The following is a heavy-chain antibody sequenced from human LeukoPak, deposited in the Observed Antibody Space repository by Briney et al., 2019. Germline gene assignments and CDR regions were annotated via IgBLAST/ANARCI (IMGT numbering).Heavy chain of an antibody. CDR3: ARAPIVVELNAFDI. CDR1: GGSFSSSNW. D-gene: IGHD2-21*01. CDR2: IYHSGST. V-gene: IGHV4-4*03. Sequence: PGTLSLTCAVSGGSFSSSNWWSWVRQPPGKGLEWIGEIYHSGSTNYNPSLKGRATISVDKSKNQFSLKLSSVTAADTAVYYCARAPIVVELNAFDIWGQGTMVTVSS. J-gene: IGHJ3*02.